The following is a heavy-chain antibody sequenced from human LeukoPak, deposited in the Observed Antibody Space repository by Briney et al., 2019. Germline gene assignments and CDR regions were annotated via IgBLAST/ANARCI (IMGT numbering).Heavy chain of an antibody. D-gene: IGHD3-3*01. Sequence: SETLSLTCAVYGGSFSGYYWSWIRQPPGKGLEWIGEINHSGSTNYNPSLKSRVTISVDTSKNQFSLRLSSVTAADTAVYYCARGDTIYWYFDLWCRGTLVTVSS. CDR2: INHSGST. CDR3: ARGDTIYWYFDL. CDR1: GGSFSGYY. J-gene: IGHJ2*01. V-gene: IGHV4-34*01.